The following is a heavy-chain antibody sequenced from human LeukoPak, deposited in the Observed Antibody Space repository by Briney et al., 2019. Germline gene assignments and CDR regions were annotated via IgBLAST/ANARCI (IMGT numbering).Heavy chain of an antibody. D-gene: IGHD4-17*01. V-gene: IGHV4-39*01. CDR2: IYYSESI. Sequence: SETLSLTCTVSGASINSNNYYWGWIRQPPGKGLKWIGNIYYSESIYYNPSLRSRLTISIDTSKNQFSLKLRSVTAADTAVYYCARQALRSRMRSSSPTWFDPWGQGTLVTVSS. CDR1: GASINSNNYY. J-gene: IGHJ5*02. CDR3: ARQALRSRMRSSSPTWFDP.